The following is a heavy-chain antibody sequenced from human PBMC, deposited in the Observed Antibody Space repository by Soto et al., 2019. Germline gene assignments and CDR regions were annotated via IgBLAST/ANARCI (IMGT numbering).Heavy chain of an antibody. V-gene: IGHV4-59*01. D-gene: IGHD4-17*01. J-gene: IGHJ3*02. CDR1: GGGITSYY. CDR3: ARRHGDHSTFAFDI. Sequence: QVQLHESGPGLVKPSETLSLTCAVSGGGITSYYWNWIRQSPGKGLEWIGYIYFTGTTKYNPSLTSRVPISIDTSTRRFSLNLTSVTAADAAVYYCARRHGDHSTFAFDIWSQGTLVTVSS. CDR2: IYFTGTT.